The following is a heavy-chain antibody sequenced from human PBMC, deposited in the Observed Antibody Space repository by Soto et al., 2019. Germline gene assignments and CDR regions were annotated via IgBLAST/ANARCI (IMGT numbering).Heavy chain of an antibody. CDR3: ATPKTNWDLDY. D-gene: IGHD1-1*01. Sequence: GGSLRLSCAASGFTVSSNYMSWVRQAPGKGLEWVSVIYSGGSTYYADSVKGRFTISRDNSKNTLYLQMNSLRAEDTAVYYCATPKTNWDLDYWGQGTLVTVSS. V-gene: IGHV3-53*01. J-gene: IGHJ4*02. CDR1: GFTVSSNY. CDR2: IYSGGST.